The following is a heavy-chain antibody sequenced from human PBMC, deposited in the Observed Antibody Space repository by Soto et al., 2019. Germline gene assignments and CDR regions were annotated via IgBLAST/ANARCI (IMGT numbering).Heavy chain of an antibody. CDR3: ATELNYYGSGSQGAFDI. CDR2: IYYSGST. Sequence: SETLSLTCTVSGGSISSGDYYWSWIRQPPXKGLEWIGYIYYSGSTYYNPSLKSRVTISVDTSKNQFSLKLSSVTAADTAVYYCATELNYYGSGSQGAFDIWGQGTMVTVSS. J-gene: IGHJ3*02. D-gene: IGHD3-10*01. V-gene: IGHV4-30-4*01. CDR1: GGSISSGDYY.